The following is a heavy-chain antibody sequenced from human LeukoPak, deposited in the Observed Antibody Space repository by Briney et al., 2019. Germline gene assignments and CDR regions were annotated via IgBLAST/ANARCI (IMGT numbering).Heavy chain of an antibody. V-gene: IGHV1-69*06. J-gene: IGHJ4*02. CDR1: GGTFSSYA. D-gene: IGHD5-18*01. CDR2: IIPIFGTA. Sequence: SVKVSCKASGGTFSSYAISWVRQAPGQGLEWIGGIIPIFGTANYAQNFQGRVTITADKSTSTAYMELSSLRSEHTAVYYCARLRGYSYVDDYWGQGTLVTVSS. CDR3: ARLRGYSYVDDY.